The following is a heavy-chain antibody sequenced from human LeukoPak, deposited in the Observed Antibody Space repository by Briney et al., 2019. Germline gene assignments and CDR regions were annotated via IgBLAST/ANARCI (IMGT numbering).Heavy chain of an antibody. CDR2: ISISGGSA. Sequence: GGSLRLSCAASGFTFSTYAMSWVRQAPGKGLEWVSGISISGGSAYYADSVKGRFTISRDNSKNTLYLQMNRLRAEDTAVYYCAKDRDLLFAHCWFDLWGQGTLVTVSS. V-gene: IGHV3-23*01. CDR3: AKDRDLLFAHCWFDL. J-gene: IGHJ5*02. CDR1: GFTFSTYA. D-gene: IGHD3-10*01.